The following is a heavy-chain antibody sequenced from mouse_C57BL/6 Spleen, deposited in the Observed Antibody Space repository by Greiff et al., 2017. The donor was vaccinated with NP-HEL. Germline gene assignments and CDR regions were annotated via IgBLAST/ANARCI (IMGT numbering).Heavy chain of an antibody. D-gene: IGHD1-1*01. V-gene: IGHV1-26*01. CDR2: INPNNGGT. CDR1: GYTFTDYY. CDR3: ARFLGYYGSSSYYAMDY. Sequence: EVQLQQSGPELVKPGASVKISCKASGYTFTDYYMNWVKQSHGKSLEWIGDINPNNGGTSYNQKFKGKATLTADKSSSTAYMQLSSLTSEDSAVYCCARFLGYYGSSSYYAMDYWGQGTSVTVSS. J-gene: IGHJ4*01.